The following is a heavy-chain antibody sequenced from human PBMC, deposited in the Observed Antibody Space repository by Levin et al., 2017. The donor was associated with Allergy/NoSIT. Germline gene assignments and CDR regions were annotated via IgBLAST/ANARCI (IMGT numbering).Heavy chain of an antibody. D-gene: IGHD6-13*01. J-gene: IGHJ2*01. CDR2: IYPGDSDT. CDR3: ARQMRYTSGWYPNWYFDL. V-gene: IGHV5-51*01. CDR1: GYSFTSYW. Sequence: PGESLKISCKGSGYSFTSYWIGWVRQMPGKGLEWMGVIYPGDSDTRYSPYFQGQVTISADKSISTAYVQWSSLKDSDSAMYYCARQMRYTSGWYPNWYFDLWGRGTLVTVSS.